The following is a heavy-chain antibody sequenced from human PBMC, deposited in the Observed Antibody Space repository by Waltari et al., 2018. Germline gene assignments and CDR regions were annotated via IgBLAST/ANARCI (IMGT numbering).Heavy chain of an antibody. CDR3: ARGTYCSNGACYRGMDV. J-gene: IGHJ6*02. Sequence: QVQLQQWGAGLLKPSETLSLTCAVYGGSFSGYYWSWIRQPPGTGLEWIGEINHSGSTNYNPSLKSRVTIAVDTSKNQFSLKLSSVTAADTAVYYCARGTYCSNGACYRGMDVWGQGTTVTVSS. CDR1: GGSFSGYY. D-gene: IGHD2-8*01. CDR2: INHSGST. V-gene: IGHV4-34*01.